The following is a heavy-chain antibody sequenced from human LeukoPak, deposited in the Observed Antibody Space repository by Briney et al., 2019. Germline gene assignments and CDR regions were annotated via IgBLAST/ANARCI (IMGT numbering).Heavy chain of an antibody. CDR3: AKETTRIMIFGVVIKQKYYFDY. J-gene: IGHJ4*02. D-gene: IGHD3-3*01. CDR2: ISGSGGST. V-gene: IGHV3-23*01. Sequence: GGSLRLSCAASGFTFSSYAMSWVRQAPGKGLEWVSAISGSGGSTYYADSVKGRFTISRDNSKNTLYLQMNSLRAEDTAVYYCAKETTRIMIFGVVIKQKYYFDYWGQGTLVTVSS. CDR1: GFTFSSYA.